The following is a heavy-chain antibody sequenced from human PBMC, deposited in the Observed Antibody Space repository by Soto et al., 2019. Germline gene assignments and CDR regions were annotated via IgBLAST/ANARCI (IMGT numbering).Heavy chain of an antibody. CDR2: INPSGGST. CDR1: GYTFTSYY. Sequence: QVQLVQSGAEVKKPGASVKVSCKASGYTFTSYYMHWVRQAPGQGLEWMGIINPSGGSTSYAQKFQGRVTRTRDTSTSTGDRELSSLRAEDTAVNYCARDLPSGRGSQMDYWGQGTLVTVSS. D-gene: IGHD1-26*01. CDR3: ARDLPSGRGSQMDY. J-gene: IGHJ4*02. V-gene: IGHV1-46*01.